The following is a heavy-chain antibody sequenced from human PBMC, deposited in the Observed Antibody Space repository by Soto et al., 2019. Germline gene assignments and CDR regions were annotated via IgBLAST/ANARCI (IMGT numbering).Heavy chain of an antibody. CDR1: GESIDTAGYY. CDR3: SRGDY. CDR2: IYHSGAT. V-gene: IGHV4-31*03. Sequence: QVQLQESGPRLVRPSQTLSLTCTVSGESIDTAGYYWTWIRQRPGRGLEWLGFIYHSGATYYSSSMKSRLSISIDRSQNQFSLKGTAVTAADTAVYFCSRGDYWGQGMVVTVSS. J-gene: IGHJ4*02.